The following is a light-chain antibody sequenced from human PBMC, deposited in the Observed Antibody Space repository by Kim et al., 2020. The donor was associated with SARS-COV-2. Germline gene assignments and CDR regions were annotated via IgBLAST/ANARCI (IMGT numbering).Light chain of an antibody. Sequence: EIVLTQSPATLSVSPGERATLSCRASQSVSSYLAWYQHKPGQAPRLLIYDASTRATAILARFSGSGSGTEFTLTISSLQSEDFAVYYCQQHSNWPLGSFGEGTKVDIK. CDR3: QQHSNWPLGS. V-gene: IGKV3-15*01. CDR2: DAS. J-gene: IGKJ4*01. CDR1: QSVSSY.